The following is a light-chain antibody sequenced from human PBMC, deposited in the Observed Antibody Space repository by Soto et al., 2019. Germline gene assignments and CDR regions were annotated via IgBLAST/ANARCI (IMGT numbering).Light chain of an antibody. CDR3: QQYYSTPWT. CDR2: WAS. CDR1: QSVLYSSHNKDY. V-gene: IGKV4-1*01. J-gene: IGKJ1*01. Sequence: DIVMTQSPDSLAVSLGERATINCKSSQSVLYSSHNKDYLAWYQQKPGRPPKLLLYWASTRESGVPDRFSGSGSGTDFTLTISSLQAEDVAVYYCQQYYSTPWTFGQGTKVEIK.